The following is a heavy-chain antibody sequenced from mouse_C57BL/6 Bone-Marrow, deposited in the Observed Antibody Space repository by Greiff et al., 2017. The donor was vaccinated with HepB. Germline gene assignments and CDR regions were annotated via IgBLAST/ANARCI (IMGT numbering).Heavy chain of an antibody. CDR3: TGDYDGY. Sequence: EVKLLESGAELVRPGASVKLSCTASGFNIKDDYMHWVKQRPEQGLEWIGWIDPENGDTEYASKFQGKATITADTSSNTAYLQLSSLTSEDTAVYYCTGDYDGYWGQGTTLTVSS. V-gene: IGHV14-4*01. J-gene: IGHJ2*01. CDR1: GFNIKDDY. D-gene: IGHD2-4*01. CDR2: IDPENGDT.